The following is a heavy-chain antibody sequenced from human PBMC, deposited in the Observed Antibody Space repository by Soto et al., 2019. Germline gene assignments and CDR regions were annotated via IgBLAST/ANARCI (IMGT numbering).Heavy chain of an antibody. J-gene: IGHJ4*02. CDR3: ASGGSSLNFDS. V-gene: IGHV3-74*01. CDR1: GFTFRSYW. Sequence: GGSLRLSCAASGFTFRSYWMQWVRQAPGKGLVWVSWINSDGSSTSYADSVKGRFTISRDNAKNTLYLQMNSLRAEDTAVYYCASGGSSLNFDSWGQGILVTVYS. CDR2: INSDGSST. D-gene: IGHD6-6*01.